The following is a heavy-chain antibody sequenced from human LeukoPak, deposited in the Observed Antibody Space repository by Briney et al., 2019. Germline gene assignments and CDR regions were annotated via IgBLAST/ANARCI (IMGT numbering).Heavy chain of an antibody. Sequence: ASVKVSCKASGGTFSSYAISWVRQAPGQGLEWMGWISVYNGNTNYAQKLQGRVTMTTDTSTSTAYMELRSLRSDDTAVYYCAYCSSTSCYASWFDPWGQGTLVTVSS. CDR2: ISVYNGNT. J-gene: IGHJ5*02. CDR3: AYCSSTSCYASWFDP. CDR1: GGTFSSYA. V-gene: IGHV1-18*01. D-gene: IGHD2-2*01.